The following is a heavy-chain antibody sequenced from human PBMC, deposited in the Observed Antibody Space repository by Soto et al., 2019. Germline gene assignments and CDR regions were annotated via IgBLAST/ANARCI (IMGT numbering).Heavy chain of an antibody. D-gene: IGHD5-12*01. Sequence: QLQLQESGPGLVKPSETLSLTCTVSGGSISSSSYYWGWIRQPPGKGLEWIGSIYYSGSTYYNPSLKSRVTISVDTSKNQFSLKLSSVTAADTAVYYCARHEGGYDPQGSIDYWGQGTLVTVSS. CDR1: GGSISSSSYY. V-gene: IGHV4-39*01. J-gene: IGHJ4*02. CDR3: ARHEGGYDPQGSIDY. CDR2: IYYSGST.